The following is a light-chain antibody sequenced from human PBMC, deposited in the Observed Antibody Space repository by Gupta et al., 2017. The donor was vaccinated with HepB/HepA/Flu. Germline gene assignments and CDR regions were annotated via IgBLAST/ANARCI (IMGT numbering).Light chain of an antibody. CDR1: TGAGTSGYY. V-gene: IGLV7-43*01. CDR2: STT. CDR3: LLDNRDFWV. J-gene: IGLJ3*02. Sequence: VVRPEPSLTVSPGGTVTYNCTYSTGAGTSGYYPQWFQQKPGHAHRALIYSTTNPPATPPALFSCSPLGGKAALTLSVVQPEAEAEYYCLLDNRDFWVFGGGTKMTVL.